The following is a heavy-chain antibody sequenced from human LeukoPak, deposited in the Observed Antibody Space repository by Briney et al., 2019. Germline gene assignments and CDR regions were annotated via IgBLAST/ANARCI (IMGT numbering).Heavy chain of an antibody. V-gene: IGHV1-2*02. J-gene: IGHJ1*01. CDR1: GYSFTGYY. CDR3: ARTASGSRPVLGVQPSLFQY. CDR2: INPTTDGT. D-gene: IGHD6-13*01. Sequence: GASVKVSCKASGYSFTGYYMHWVRQDPGQGLEWMGWINPTTDGTNYAPKFQGRITLTRDTSITTAYMELSRLRSDDTAVYYCARTASGSRPVLGVQPSLFQYWGQGTLVTVS.